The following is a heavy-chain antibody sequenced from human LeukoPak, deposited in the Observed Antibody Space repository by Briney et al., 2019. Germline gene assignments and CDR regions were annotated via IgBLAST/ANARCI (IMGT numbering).Heavy chain of an antibody. CDR2: IVVGSGNT. D-gene: IGHD4-17*01. CDR3: AAVGYYGDPRNY. CDR1: GFTFTSSA. V-gene: IGHV1-58*01. J-gene: IGHJ4*02. Sequence: ASVKVSCKASGFTFTSSAVQWVRQARGQRLEWIGWIVVGSGNTNYAQKFQERVTITRDMSTSTAYMELSSLRSEDTAVYYCAAVGYYGDPRNYWGQGTLVTGSS.